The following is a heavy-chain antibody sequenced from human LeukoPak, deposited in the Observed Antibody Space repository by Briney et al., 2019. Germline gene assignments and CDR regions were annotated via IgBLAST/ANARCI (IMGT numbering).Heavy chain of an antibody. J-gene: IGHJ3*02. CDR2: IYYSGNT. D-gene: IGHD3-22*01. V-gene: IGHV4-61*08. Sequence: PSETLSLTCTVSGGSISSGDYYWSWIPQPPGKGLEWSGYIYYSGNTNYNPSLKRRVTISVDTSKNHFSLKLSSVTAADTAVYYCARDNPDDLYYYDSCGYSPGAFDIWGQGTMVTVSS. CDR1: GGSISSGDYY. CDR3: ARDNPDDLYYYDSCGYSPGAFDI.